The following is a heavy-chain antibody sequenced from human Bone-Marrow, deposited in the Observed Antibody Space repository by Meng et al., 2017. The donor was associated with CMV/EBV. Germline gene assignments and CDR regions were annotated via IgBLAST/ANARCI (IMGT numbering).Heavy chain of an antibody. J-gene: IGHJ6*02. Sequence: ETLSLTCAASGFTFSSYWMSWVRQAPGKGLEWVANIKQDGSEKYYVDSVKGRFTISRDNAKNSLYLQMNSLRAEDTAVYYCARDRTYYYDSSGYFDYGMDVWGQGTTVTVSS. D-gene: IGHD3-22*01. V-gene: IGHV3-7*01. CDR2: IKQDGSEK. CDR3: ARDRTYYYDSSGYFDYGMDV. CDR1: GFTFSSYW.